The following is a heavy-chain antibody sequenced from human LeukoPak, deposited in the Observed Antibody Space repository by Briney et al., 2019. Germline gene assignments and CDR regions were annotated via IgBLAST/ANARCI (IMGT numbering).Heavy chain of an antibody. J-gene: IGHJ4*02. CDR3: ARDRVATIWDFDY. Sequence: PGGSLRLSCAASGFTFSSYSMNWVRQAPGKGLEWVLYISSSSSTIYYADSVKGRFTISRDNAKNSLYLQMNSLRAEDTAVYYCARDRVATIWDFDYWGQGTLVTVSS. CDR1: GFTFSSYS. CDR2: ISSSSSTI. D-gene: IGHD5-12*01. V-gene: IGHV3-48*01.